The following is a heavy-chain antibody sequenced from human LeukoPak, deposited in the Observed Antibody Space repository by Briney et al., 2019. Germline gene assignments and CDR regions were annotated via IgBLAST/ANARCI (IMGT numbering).Heavy chain of an antibody. Sequence: GGSLRLSCAASGFTFSSYGMNWVRQAPGKGLEWVSSISSSSSYIYYADSVKGRFTISRDNAKNSLYLQMNSLRAEDTAVYYCARGPTVTGGYYFDYWGQGTLVTVSS. D-gene: IGHD4-17*01. V-gene: IGHV3-21*01. J-gene: IGHJ4*02. CDR3: ARGPTVTGGYYFDY. CDR2: ISSSSSYI. CDR1: GFTFSSYG.